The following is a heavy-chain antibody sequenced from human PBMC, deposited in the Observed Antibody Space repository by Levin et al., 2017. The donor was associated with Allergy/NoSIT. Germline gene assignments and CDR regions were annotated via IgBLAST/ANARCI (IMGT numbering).Heavy chain of an antibody. CDR1: GFAISGYW. Sequence: GGSLRLSCAASGFAISGYWMTWVRQGPGKGLEWVATINPEGGEKYHVDSVKGRFIVSRENAKDSLYLQMNSLRVDDTAVYYCGKFGAVGNIEDWGQGTLVTVSA. CDR3: GKFGAVGNIED. V-gene: IGHV3-7*01. CDR2: INPEGGEK. J-gene: IGHJ4*02. D-gene: IGHD3-16*01.